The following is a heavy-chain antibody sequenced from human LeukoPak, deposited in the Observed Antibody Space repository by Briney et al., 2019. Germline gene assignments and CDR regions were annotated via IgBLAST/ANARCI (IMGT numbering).Heavy chain of an antibody. Sequence: GRSLRLSCAASGFTFSDYAMHWVRQAPGKGLEWVTVISYDGSNKNYADSVKGRFTISRDNSKNTLYLQMNSLRAEDTAVYYCARDGFDFWSGSFAPPTYWGQGTLVSVSS. CDR3: ARDGFDFWSGSFAPPTY. CDR2: ISYDGSNK. CDR1: GFTFSDYA. J-gene: IGHJ4*02. V-gene: IGHV3-30*04. D-gene: IGHD3-3*01.